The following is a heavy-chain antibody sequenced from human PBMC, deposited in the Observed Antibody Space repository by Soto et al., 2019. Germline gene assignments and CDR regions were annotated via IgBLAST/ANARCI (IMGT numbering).Heavy chain of an antibody. CDR1: GYTFTSYD. CDR3: ARGFCSSTSCYYDY. CDR2: MNPNSGNT. Sequence: ASVKVSCKASGYTFTSYDINWVRQATGQGLEWMGWMNPNSGNTGYAQKFQGRVTMTRNTSISTAYMELGSLRSEDTAVYYCARGFCSSTSCYYDYWGQGTLVTASS. V-gene: IGHV1-8*01. D-gene: IGHD2-2*01. J-gene: IGHJ4*02.